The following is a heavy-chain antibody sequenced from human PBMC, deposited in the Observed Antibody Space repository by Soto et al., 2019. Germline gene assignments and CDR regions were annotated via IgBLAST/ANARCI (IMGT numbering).Heavy chain of an antibody. Sequence: ASVKVSCKASGYTFTSYDINWVRQATGQGLEWMGWMNPNSGNTGYAQKFQGRVTMTRNTSISTAYMELSSLRSEDTAVYYCARVPRQHLITGWDYWGQGTLVTVSS. J-gene: IGHJ4*02. V-gene: IGHV1-8*01. CDR3: ARVPRQHLITGWDY. CDR2: MNPNSGNT. D-gene: IGHD6-13*01. CDR1: GYTFTSYD.